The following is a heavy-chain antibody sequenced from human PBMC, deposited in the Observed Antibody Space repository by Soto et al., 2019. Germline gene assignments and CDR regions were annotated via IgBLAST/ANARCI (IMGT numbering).Heavy chain of an antibody. CDR1: GYSISSGYY. CDR2: IYHSGST. Sequence: SETLSLTCAVSGYSISSGYYWGWIRQPPGKGLEWIGSIYHSGSTYYNPSLKSRVTIPVDTSKNQFSLKLSSVTAADTAVYYCARSAHIVVVPYSFDYWGQGTLVTVSS. CDR3: ARSAHIVVVPYSFDY. J-gene: IGHJ4*02. D-gene: IGHD2-2*01. V-gene: IGHV4-38-2*01.